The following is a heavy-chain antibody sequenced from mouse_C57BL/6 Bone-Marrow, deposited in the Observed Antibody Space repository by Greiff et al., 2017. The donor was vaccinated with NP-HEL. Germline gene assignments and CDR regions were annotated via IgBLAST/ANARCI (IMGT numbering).Heavy chain of an antibody. CDR3: TTRGNVPFAY. Sequence: VQLKQSGAELVKPGASVKLSCTASGFNIKDYYMHWVKQRPEQGLEWIGSIDPEDGDTEYAPQFQGKATMPADTSSNTAYLQLSSRTSEDTAVYYCTTRGNVPFAYWGQGTLVTVSA. CDR2: IDPEDGDT. J-gene: IGHJ3*01. V-gene: IGHV14-1*01. CDR1: GFNIKDYY.